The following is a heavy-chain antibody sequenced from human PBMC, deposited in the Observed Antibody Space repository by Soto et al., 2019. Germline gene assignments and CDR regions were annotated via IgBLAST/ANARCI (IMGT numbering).Heavy chain of an antibody. CDR3: ARDRKIAGSSSSTYYYYGMDV. V-gene: IGHV4-59*01. CDR1: GGSISSYY. Sequence: QVQLQESGPGLVKPSETLSLTCTVSGGSISSYYWSWIRQPPGKGLEWIGYIYYSGSTNYNPSLKSRVTISVDTSKNQFSLKLSSVTAADTAVYYCARDRKIAGSSSSTYYYYGMDVWGQGTTVTVSS. D-gene: IGHD6-6*01. CDR2: IYYSGST. J-gene: IGHJ6*02.